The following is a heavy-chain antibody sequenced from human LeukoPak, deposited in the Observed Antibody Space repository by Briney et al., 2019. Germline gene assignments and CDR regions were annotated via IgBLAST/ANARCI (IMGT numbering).Heavy chain of an antibody. D-gene: IGHD3-22*01. CDR2: IYYSGST. J-gene: IGHJ5*02. CDR1: GGSISSGGYY. V-gene: IGHV4-31*03. Sequence: SETLSLTCTVSGGSISSGGYYWSWIRQHPGKGLEWIGYIYYSGSTCYNPSLKSRVTISVDTSKNQFSLKLSSVTAADTAVYYCARGLHDYYDSSGYYSSGDHWFDPWGQGTLVTVSS. CDR3: ARGLHDYYDSSGYYSSGDHWFDP.